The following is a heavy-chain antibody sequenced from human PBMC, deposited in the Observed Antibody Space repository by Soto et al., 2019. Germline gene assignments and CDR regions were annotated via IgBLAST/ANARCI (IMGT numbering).Heavy chain of an antibody. CDR2: INPNSGGT. CDR3: ARGPTMVRGVISAFDI. J-gene: IGHJ3*02. D-gene: IGHD3-10*01. CDR1: GYTFTGYY. Sequence: ASVKVSCKASGYTFTGYYMHWVRQAPGQGLEWMGWINPNSGGTNYAQKFQGRVTMTRDTSISTAYMELSRLRSDDTAVYYRARGPTMVRGVISAFDIWGQGTMVTVSS. V-gene: IGHV1-2*02.